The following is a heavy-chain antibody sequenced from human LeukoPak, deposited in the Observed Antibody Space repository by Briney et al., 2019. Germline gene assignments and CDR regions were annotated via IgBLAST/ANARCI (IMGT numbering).Heavy chain of an antibody. Sequence: GGSLRLSCAASGFTVSSNYMSCVRQAPGKGLEWVSVIYSGGSTYYADSVKGRFTISRDNSKNTLYLQMNSLRAEDTAVYYCARVSVAGTYYYYYGMDVWGQGTTVTVSS. CDR3: ARVSVAGTYYYYYGMDV. D-gene: IGHD6-19*01. CDR1: GFTVSSNY. J-gene: IGHJ6*02. V-gene: IGHV3-66*01. CDR2: IYSGGST.